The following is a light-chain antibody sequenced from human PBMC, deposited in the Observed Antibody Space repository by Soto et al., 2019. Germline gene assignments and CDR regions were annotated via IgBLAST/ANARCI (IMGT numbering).Light chain of an antibody. J-gene: IGKJ4*01. CDR2: KVS. V-gene: IGKV2-30*01. Sequence: DVVMTQSPLSLPVTLGQPASISCRSSQSLVDTDGNTYLSWFQQRPGQGPRRLIYKVSNRDSGVPDRFSGSGSSTDFTLKSSRVEAEDVGIYFCMQGTHWPLTFGGGTKVEIK. CDR3: MQGTHWPLT. CDR1: QSLVDTDGNTY.